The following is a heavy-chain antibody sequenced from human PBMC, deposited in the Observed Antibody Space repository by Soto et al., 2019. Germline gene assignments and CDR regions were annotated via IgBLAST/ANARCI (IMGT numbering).Heavy chain of an antibody. J-gene: IGHJ4*02. CDR2: IIPIFGTA. D-gene: IGHD6-6*01. Sequence: ASVKVSCKASGGTFSSYAISWVRQAPGQGLEWMGGIIPIFGTANYAQKFQGRVTMTRDTSTSTVYMELSSLRSEDTAVYYCARIAAPRNRGDYWGQGTLVTVSS. CDR3: ARIAAPRNRGDY. V-gene: IGHV1-69*05. CDR1: GGTFSSYA.